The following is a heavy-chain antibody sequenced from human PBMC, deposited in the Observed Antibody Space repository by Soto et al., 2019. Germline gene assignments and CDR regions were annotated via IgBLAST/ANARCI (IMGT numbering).Heavy chain of an antibody. Sequence: GASVKVSCKASGYTFGSYGINCVRQAPGQGPEWMGWISAYNGNTRHLQRFQDRLTMTTDTYRTSAQMELRSLTSEDTAVYYCERGPPSWEMLVDLVGDYWGQGIPVTVSS. CDR3: ERGPPSWEMLVDLVGDY. J-gene: IGHJ4*02. D-gene: IGHD6-6*01. CDR1: GYTFGSYG. V-gene: IGHV1-18*04. CDR2: ISAYNGNT.